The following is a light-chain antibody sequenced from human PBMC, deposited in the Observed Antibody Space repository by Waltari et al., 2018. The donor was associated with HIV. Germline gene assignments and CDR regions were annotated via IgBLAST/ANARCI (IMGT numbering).Light chain of an antibody. CDR3: QSYDSALSGWV. CDR1: SSNIGAGYD. V-gene: IGLV1-40*01. J-gene: IGLJ3*02. CDR2: GNQ. Sequence: QSVLTQPPSVSGAPGQRVTISCTGSSSNIGAGYDVHWYEQLPGAAPKLLISGNQHRLSGVPDRFSGSKSGTSASLAITGLQAEDEADYYCQSYDSALSGWVFGGGTKLTVL.